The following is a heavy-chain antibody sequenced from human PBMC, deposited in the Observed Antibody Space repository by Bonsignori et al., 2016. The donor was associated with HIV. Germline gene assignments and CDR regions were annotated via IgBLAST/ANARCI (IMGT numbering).Heavy chain of an antibody. Sequence: PGKGLEWIGSIYHSGSTYYNPSLKSRVTISVDTSKNQFSLKLSSVTAADTAVYYCARHKRIVVVINPAGDAFDIWGQGTMVTVSS. CDR3: ARHKRIVVVINPAGDAFDI. CDR2: IYHSGST. J-gene: IGHJ3*02. V-gene: IGHV4-38-2*01. D-gene: IGHD3-22*01.